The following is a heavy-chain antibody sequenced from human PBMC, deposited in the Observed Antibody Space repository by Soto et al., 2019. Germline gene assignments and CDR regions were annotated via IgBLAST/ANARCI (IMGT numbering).Heavy chain of an antibody. J-gene: IGHJ5*02. D-gene: IGHD6-13*01. CDR2: INPSGGST. CDR3: ARDLSRVSNWFDP. CDR1: GGTFSSYA. V-gene: IGHV1-46*01. Sequence: ASVKVSCKASGGTFSSYAISWVRQAPGQGLEWMGIINPSGGSTSYAQKFQGRVTMTRDTSTSTVYMELSRLRSEDTAVYYCARDLSRVSNWFDPWGQGTLVTVSS.